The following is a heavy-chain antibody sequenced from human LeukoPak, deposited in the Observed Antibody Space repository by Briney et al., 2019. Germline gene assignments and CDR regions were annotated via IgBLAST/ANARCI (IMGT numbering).Heavy chain of an antibody. V-gene: IGHV4-59*01. CDR1: GGSISSYY. CDR2: IYYSGST. J-gene: IGHJ6*02. D-gene: IGHD6-6*01. CDR3: ARVPAPPPWDYGMDV. Sequence: SETLALTCTVPGGSISSYYWNWIRQPPGKGLEWIGYIYYSGSTNYNPPLKSRVTISVDTSKNQFSLKLSSVTAAATAVYYCARVPAPPPWDYGMDVWGQGTTVTVSS.